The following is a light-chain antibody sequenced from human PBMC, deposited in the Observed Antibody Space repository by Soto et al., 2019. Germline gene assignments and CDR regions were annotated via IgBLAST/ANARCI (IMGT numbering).Light chain of an antibody. CDR1: QSLLHSTGYNY. Sequence: DIVMTQSPLSLPVTPGEPASISCRSSQSLLHSTGYNYLGWYLQKPGQSPQLLIYLGSNRASGVPDRFSGSGSGTDFILIISRVEAEDVWVYYCMQALQTPITFGQGTLLEIK. V-gene: IGKV2-28*01. CDR2: LGS. CDR3: MQALQTPIT. J-gene: IGKJ5*01.